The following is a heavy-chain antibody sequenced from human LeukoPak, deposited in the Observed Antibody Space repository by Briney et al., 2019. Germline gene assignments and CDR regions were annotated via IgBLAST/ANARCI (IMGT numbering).Heavy chain of an antibody. Sequence: GGSLRLSCAASGFTFSSSAMSWVRQVPGKGLEWVSGISASGGSTYYADSVRGRFTISRGNSKNTLYVQMNSLRDEDTAVYYCARVLGGGWYDAFDIWGQGTMVTVSS. CDR3: ARVLGGGWYDAFDI. V-gene: IGHV3-23*01. CDR1: GFTFSSSA. J-gene: IGHJ3*02. CDR2: ISASGGST. D-gene: IGHD6-19*01.